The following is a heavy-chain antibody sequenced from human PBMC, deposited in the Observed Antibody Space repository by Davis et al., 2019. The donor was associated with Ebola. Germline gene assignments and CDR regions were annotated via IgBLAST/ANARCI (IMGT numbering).Heavy chain of an antibody. Sequence: GESLKISCAASGFTFSSNSMNWVRQAPGRGLEWIAYISSSSGTIYYADSMKGRFTISRDNAKNSLYLQMNSLRDEDTAMYYCASLRRTITGMDDGFDLWGQGTMVTVSS. V-gene: IGHV3-48*02. CDR1: GFTFSSNS. J-gene: IGHJ3*01. CDR3: ASLRRTITGMDDGFDL. CDR2: ISSSSGTI. D-gene: IGHD1-20*01.